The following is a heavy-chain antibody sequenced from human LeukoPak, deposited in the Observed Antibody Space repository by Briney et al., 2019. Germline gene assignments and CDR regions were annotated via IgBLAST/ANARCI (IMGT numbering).Heavy chain of an antibody. CDR2: IYTSGST. V-gene: IGHV4-4*07. D-gene: IGHD5-12*01. J-gene: IGHJ5*02. Sequence: PSETLSLTCTVSGGSISSYYWSWIRQPAGKGLEWIGRIYTSGSTNYNPSLKSRVTISVDTSKNQFSLKLSSVTAADTAVYYCARFRRRRGYDPYNWFDPWGQGTLVTVSS. CDR3: ARFRRRRGYDPYNWFDP. CDR1: GGSISSYY.